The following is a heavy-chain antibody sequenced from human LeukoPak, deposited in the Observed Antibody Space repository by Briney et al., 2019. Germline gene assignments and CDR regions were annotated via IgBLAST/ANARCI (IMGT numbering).Heavy chain of an antibody. J-gene: IGHJ3*02. CDR2: ISHDGGTR. CDR1: GFPFSSYN. Sequence: GGSLRLSCAGSGFPFSSYNMNWVRQAPGQGLEWVAVISHDGGTRYYTDSVKGRVTIYRDNSKRTLYLQMNSLRPEDTALYYCVREPPPTPYSSASDAFDIWGQGTMVTVSS. D-gene: IGHD3-22*01. V-gene: IGHV3-30*04. CDR3: VREPPPTPYSSASDAFDI.